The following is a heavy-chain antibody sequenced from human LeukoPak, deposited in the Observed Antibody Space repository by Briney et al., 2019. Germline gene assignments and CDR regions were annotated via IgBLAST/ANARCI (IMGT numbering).Heavy chain of an antibody. V-gene: IGHV4-4*02. CDR1: GGSVSSNNW. J-gene: IGHJ3*02. CDR2: LYHTGST. Sequence: PSETLSLTCAVSGGSVSSNNWWSWVRQPPRKGLEWIGELYHTGSTNFNPSLKSRVTVSMDKSKNQFFLKLTSVTAADTAVYYCATHMAVAGWGAFDIWSQGTMVTVSS. CDR3: ATHMAVAGWGAFDI. D-gene: IGHD6-19*01.